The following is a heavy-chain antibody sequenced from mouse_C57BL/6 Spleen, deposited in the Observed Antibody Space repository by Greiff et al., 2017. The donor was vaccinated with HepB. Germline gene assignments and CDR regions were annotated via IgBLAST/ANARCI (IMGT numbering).Heavy chain of an antibody. Sequence: QVHVKQSGPGLVQPSQSLSITCTVSGFSLTSYGVHWVRQSPGKGLEWLGVIWSGGSTDYNAAFISRLSISKDNSKSQVFFKMNSLQADDTAIYYCARERASYYDYAWFAYWGQGTLVTVSA. J-gene: IGHJ3*01. D-gene: IGHD2-4*01. CDR1: GFSLTSYG. CDR3: ARERASYYDYAWFAY. V-gene: IGHV2-2*01. CDR2: IWSGGST.